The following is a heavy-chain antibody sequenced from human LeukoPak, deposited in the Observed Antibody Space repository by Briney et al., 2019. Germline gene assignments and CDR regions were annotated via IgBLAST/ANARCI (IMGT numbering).Heavy chain of an antibody. J-gene: IGHJ4*02. CDR2: ISAYNGNT. Sequence: ASVKVSCKASGYTFTSYGISWVRQAPGQGLEWMGWISAYNGNTNYAQKLQGRVTMTADTSTSTAYMELRSLRSDDTAVYYCALLYCSGGSCSRNFDYWGQGTLVTVSS. CDR1: GYTFTSYG. D-gene: IGHD2-15*01. CDR3: ALLYCSGGSCSRNFDY. V-gene: IGHV1-18*01.